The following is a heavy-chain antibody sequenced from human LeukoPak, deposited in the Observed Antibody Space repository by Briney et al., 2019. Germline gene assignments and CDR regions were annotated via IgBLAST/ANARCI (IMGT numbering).Heavy chain of an antibody. Sequence: GGSLSLSCAVSGFNVSDNYMSWVRQAPGKGLEWVSLIYSGETTLYADSVKGRFTISRDNAKNSLFLQMNSLRADDTAVYYCARDKDVGATLLDYWGQGTLVTVSS. CDR2: IYSGETT. CDR1: GFNVSDNY. D-gene: IGHD1-26*01. J-gene: IGHJ4*02. V-gene: IGHV3-53*01. CDR3: ARDKDVGATLLDY.